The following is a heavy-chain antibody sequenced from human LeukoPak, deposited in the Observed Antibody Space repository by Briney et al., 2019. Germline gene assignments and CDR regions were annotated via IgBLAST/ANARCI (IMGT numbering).Heavy chain of an antibody. D-gene: IGHD3-22*01. J-gene: IGHJ4*02. V-gene: IGHV4-59*01. CDR3: ARGPTYYDSIGYPTYYFAY. Sequence: PSETLSLTCTVSSGSISSYYWSWIRQPPWKGLEWIGYIFDSGSTNYNPSLKSRVTISVDTSKKQFSLKLTSVTAADTAVYYCARGPTYYDSIGYPTYYFAYWGQGTLVTVSS. CDR2: IFDSGST. CDR1: SGSISSYY.